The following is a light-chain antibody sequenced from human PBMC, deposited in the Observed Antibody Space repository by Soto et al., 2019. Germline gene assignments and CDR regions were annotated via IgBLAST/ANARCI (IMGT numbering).Light chain of an antibody. CDR3: QQYGISPLT. J-gene: IGKJ4*01. Sequence: EIVLTQSPGTLSLSVGERVTLSCRASQSVSSHLAWYQQTPGQAPRLLIYDTSNRATGTPDRFSGSGSGTDFTLTLSSLEPEDFTVYYCQQYGISPLTFGGGTTVELK. CDR2: DTS. CDR1: QSVSSH. V-gene: IGKV3-20*01.